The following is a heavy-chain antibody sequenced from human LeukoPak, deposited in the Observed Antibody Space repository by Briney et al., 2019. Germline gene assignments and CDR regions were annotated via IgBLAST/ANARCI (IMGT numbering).Heavy chain of an antibody. D-gene: IGHD3-22*01. Sequence: GGSLRLSCAASGFTVSSNYMSWVRQAPGKGLEWVSVIYSGGSTYYADSVKGRFTISRDNSKNTLYLQMTSLRAEDTAVYYCARAGYYDSSGLFGAFDIWGQGTMVTVSS. CDR1: GFTVSSNY. J-gene: IGHJ3*02. CDR3: ARAGYYDSSGLFGAFDI. V-gene: IGHV3-66*02. CDR2: IYSGGST.